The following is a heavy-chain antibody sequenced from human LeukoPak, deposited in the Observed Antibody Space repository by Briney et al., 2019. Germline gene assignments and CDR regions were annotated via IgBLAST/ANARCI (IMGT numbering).Heavy chain of an antibody. CDR1: GFTFSNYA. J-gene: IGHJ4*02. CDR3: GGWQGTG. CDR2: ISGSGDTT. Sequence: PGGSLRLSCAASGFTFSNYAMSWVRQAPGEGLEWVSTISGSGDTTYYADSVKGRFTISRDNSKNTLYLQMNSLRAEDTAVYYCGGWQGTGWGQGTLVTVSS. D-gene: IGHD6-19*01. V-gene: IGHV3-23*01.